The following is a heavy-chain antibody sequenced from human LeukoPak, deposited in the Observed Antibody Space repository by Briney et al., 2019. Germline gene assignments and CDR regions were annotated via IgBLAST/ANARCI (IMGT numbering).Heavy chain of an antibody. V-gene: IGHV3-23*01. CDR3: AKGDCASGSCYFDD. Sequence: PGGSLRLSCAASGFALSKHPMYGVRQAPGKGLEWVSSLSDTGDSRHYADSVKGRFTISRDSARSALYLQMNSLRAEDTAVYYCAKGDCASGSCYFDDWGQGSQVTVSS. CDR1: GFALSKHP. J-gene: IGHJ4*02. D-gene: IGHD2-8*01. CDR2: LSDTGDSR.